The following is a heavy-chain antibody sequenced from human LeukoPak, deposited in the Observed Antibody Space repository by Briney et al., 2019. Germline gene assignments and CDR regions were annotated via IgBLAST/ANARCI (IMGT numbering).Heavy chain of an antibody. CDR1: GYTLTEMS. CDR3: TTCLNGAGQPVAIYYYGMDV. V-gene: IGHV1-24*01. Sequence: ASVKVSCKVSGYTLTEMSIHWVRQAPGRSLEWMGGFDPEDGETVYAPKFQGRVTMTEDTSADTAYMELSSLRSEDTAVYYCTTCLNGAGQPVAIYYYGMDVWGQGTPVTVSS. D-gene: IGHD2-2*01. J-gene: IGHJ6*02. CDR2: FDPEDGET.